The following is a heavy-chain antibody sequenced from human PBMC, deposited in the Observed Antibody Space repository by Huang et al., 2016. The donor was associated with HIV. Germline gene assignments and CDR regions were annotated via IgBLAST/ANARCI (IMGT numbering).Heavy chain of an antibody. CDR2: ITSEGSRT. J-gene: IGHJ6*03. D-gene: IGHD1-20*01. V-gene: IGHV3-30*09. Sequence: VQLVESGGGVIQPGRSLRLACAASGFIFGAFNMHWVCQAPGKGREWLAVITSEGSRTYYVDSVKGRFAISRDNSKNTLYLQMNSLRTEDTAVYYCARGITGTTFYYYNMDVWGKGTTVIVSS. CDR3: ARGITGTTFYYYNMDV. CDR1: GFIFGAFN.